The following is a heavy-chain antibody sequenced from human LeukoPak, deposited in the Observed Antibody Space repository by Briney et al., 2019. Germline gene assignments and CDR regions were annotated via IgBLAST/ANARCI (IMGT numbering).Heavy chain of an antibody. Sequence: PSETLSLTCTVSGGSISSSSYYWGWIRQPPGKGLEWIGSIYYSGSTYYNPSLKSRVTISVDTSKNQFSLKLSSVTAADTAVYYCARVLGAWQWLVGALGGYYYYYMDVWGKGTTVTISS. CDR3: ARVLGAWQWLVGALGGYYYYYMDV. V-gene: IGHV4-39*07. CDR2: IYYSGST. D-gene: IGHD6-19*01. J-gene: IGHJ6*03. CDR1: GGSISSSSYY.